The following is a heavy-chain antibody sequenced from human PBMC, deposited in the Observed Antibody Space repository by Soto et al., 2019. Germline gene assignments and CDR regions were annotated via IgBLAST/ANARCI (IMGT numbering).Heavy chain of an antibody. J-gene: IGHJ6*02. V-gene: IGHV1-3*01. CDR3: ARGPLLWGDV. Sequence: QVQLVQSGAEVKKPGASVKVSCKASGYTFTIYAMHWVRQAPGQRLEWMGWINAGNGNTKYSQKFQGRVTITRDTSASTAYMALSSMRSEDTAVYYCARGPLLWGDVLGQGTTVTVSS. CDR1: GYTFTIYA. CDR2: INAGNGNT. D-gene: IGHD3-10*01.